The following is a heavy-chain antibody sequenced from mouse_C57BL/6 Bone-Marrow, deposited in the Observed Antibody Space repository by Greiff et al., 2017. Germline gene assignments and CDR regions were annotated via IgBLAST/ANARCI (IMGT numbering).Heavy chain of an antibody. V-gene: IGHV1-52*01. Sequence: VQLQQPGAELVRPGSSVKLSCKASGYTFTSYWMHWVKQRPIQGLEWIGNIDPSDSETHYNQKFKDKATLTVDKSSSTAYMQLSSLTSEDSAVYYCARSGLLRYYAMDYWGQGTSVTVSS. J-gene: IGHJ4*01. CDR1: GYTFTSYW. D-gene: IGHD2-3*01. CDR3: ARSGLLRYYAMDY. CDR2: IDPSDSET.